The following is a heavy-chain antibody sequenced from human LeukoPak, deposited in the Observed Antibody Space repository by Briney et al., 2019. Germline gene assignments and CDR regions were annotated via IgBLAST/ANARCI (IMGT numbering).Heavy chain of an antibody. CDR2: IWYDGSNK. CDR3: ARGRDGQYSGYDCLDV. Sequence: GGSLRLSCAASGFTFSSYGMHWVRQAPGKGLEWVAVIWYDGSNKYYADSVKGRFTISRDNSRNTLYLQMNSLRVEDTAVYYCARGRDGQYSGYDCLDVWGQGTTVTVSS. V-gene: IGHV3-33*01. D-gene: IGHD5-12*01. J-gene: IGHJ6*02. CDR1: GFTFSSYG.